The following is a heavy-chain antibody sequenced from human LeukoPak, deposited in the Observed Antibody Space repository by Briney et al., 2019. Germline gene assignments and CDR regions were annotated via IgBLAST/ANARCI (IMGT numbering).Heavy chain of an antibody. V-gene: IGHV3-30-3*01. D-gene: IGHD6-13*01. CDR3: ARAHHEAAAHDY. CDR1: RFIFSSYA. J-gene: IGHJ4*02. CDR2: ISYDGSNK. Sequence: PGGSLRLSCAASRFIFSSYAMHWVRQAPGKGLEWVAVISYDGSNKYYADSVKGRFTISRDNSKNTLYLQMNSLRAEDTAVYYCARAHHEAAAHDYWGQGTLVTVSS.